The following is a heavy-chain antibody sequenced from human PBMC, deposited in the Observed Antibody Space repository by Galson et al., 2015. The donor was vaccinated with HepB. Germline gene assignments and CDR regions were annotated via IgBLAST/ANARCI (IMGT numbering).Heavy chain of an antibody. V-gene: IGHV5-51*01. CDR1: GYSFTSYW. CDR3: ARLWGFRAVVRPRNWYFDL. Sequence: SCKGSGYSFTSYWLGWLRQMPGKGLEWMGTLYPGDSDTRYSPSFQGQVTISADKSISTAYLQWSSLKASDTAMYYCARLWGFRAVVRPRNWYFDLWGRGTLVTVSS. J-gene: IGHJ2*01. D-gene: IGHD4-23*01. CDR2: LYPGDSDT.